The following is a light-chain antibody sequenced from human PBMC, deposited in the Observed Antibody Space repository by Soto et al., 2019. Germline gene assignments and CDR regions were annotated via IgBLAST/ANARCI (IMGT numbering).Light chain of an antibody. Sequence: EVVLTQSPATLSLSPGESATLSCRASQSISRYLAWFQQKPGQAPRLLIYDGSNRATGIPAIFSGGGSGTEFTLTISSLEPEDFAIYYCQQRNSWPWTFGQGTKVEIK. CDR2: DGS. CDR1: QSISRY. J-gene: IGKJ1*01. V-gene: IGKV3-11*01. CDR3: QQRNSWPWT.